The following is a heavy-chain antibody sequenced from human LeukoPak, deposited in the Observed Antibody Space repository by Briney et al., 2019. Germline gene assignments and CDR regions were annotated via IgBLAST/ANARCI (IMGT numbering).Heavy chain of an antibody. D-gene: IGHD3-16*01. CDR2: ISSSSTI. V-gene: IGHV3-48*04. Sequence: GGSLRLSCAASGFTFSSYSMNWVRQAPGKGLEWVSYISSSSTIYYADSVKGRFTISRDNAKNSLYLQMNSLSAEDTAVYYCAREGAWGQGTLVTVSS. J-gene: IGHJ4*02. CDR3: AREGA. CDR1: GFTFSSYS.